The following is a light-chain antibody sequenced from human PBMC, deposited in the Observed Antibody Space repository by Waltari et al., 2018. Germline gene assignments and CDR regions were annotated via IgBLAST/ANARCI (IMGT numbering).Light chain of an antibody. V-gene: IGLV3-1*01. Sequence: SYELTQQPSVSVSPGKTASIVCHGDTLGNKYVTWYQQKSGQSPVLVIYQSIRRPSGIPERFSGSSSGNTATLTITGTQAMDEADYYCQAWDTRTVVFGGVTDLTVL. CDR2: QSI. CDR3: QAWDTRTVV. J-gene: IGLJ2*01. CDR1: TLGNKY.